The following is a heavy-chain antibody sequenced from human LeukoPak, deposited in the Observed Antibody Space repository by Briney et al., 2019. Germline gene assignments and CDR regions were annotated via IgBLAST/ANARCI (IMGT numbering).Heavy chain of an antibody. Sequence: SETLSLTCTVSGGSISSSAYYWSWVRQHPGKGLEWIGYIYYSGGTYYNPSLKSRVTISVDTSKNQFSLKLSSVTAADTAVYYCARHIAVAGTGGAFDIWGQGTMVTVSS. CDR2: IYYSGGT. D-gene: IGHD6-19*01. CDR1: GGSISSSAYY. V-gene: IGHV4-30-4*08. J-gene: IGHJ3*02. CDR3: ARHIAVAGTGGAFDI.